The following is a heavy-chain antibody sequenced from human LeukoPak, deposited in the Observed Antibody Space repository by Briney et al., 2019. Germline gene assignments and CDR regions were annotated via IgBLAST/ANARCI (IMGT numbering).Heavy chain of an antibody. CDR1: GFTFSSYA. J-gene: IGHJ3*02. Sequence: GGSLRLSCAASGFTFSSYAMSWVRQAPGKGLEWVSAISGSGGSTYYADSVKGRFTISRDNAKNSLYLQMNSLRAEDTAVYYCAREGALTVTKDAFDIWGQGTMVAVSS. D-gene: IGHD4-17*01. CDR3: AREGALTVTKDAFDI. V-gene: IGHV3-23*01. CDR2: ISGSGGST.